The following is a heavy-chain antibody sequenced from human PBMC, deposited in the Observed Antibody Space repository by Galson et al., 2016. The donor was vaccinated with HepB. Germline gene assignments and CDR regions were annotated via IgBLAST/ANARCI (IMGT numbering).Heavy chain of an antibody. CDR2: IYSGGST. CDR3: ARKTDTGNGDY. J-gene: IGHJ4*02. Sequence: SLRLSCAASGFTVGNNYMRWDRQAPGKGLEWVALIYSGGSTHYADSVKGRFTISRDNSKNTLYLQMNSLRAEDTAVYYCARKTDTGNGDYWGQGTLVTDSS. V-gene: IGHV3-53*01. CDR1: GFTVGNNY. D-gene: IGHD4-23*01.